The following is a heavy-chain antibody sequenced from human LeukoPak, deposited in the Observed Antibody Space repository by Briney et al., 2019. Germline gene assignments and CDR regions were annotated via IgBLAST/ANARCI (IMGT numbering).Heavy chain of an antibody. Sequence: PGGSLRLSCAASGFTFSSYAMSWVRQAPGKGLEWVSAISGSGGSTYYADSVKGRFTISRDKPKNTLYLQMSSLRAEDTAVYYCAKERGYLYYCMDVWGQGTTVTVSS. CDR2: ISGSGGST. CDR3: AKERGYLYYCMDV. V-gene: IGHV3-23*01. D-gene: IGHD5-18*01. CDR1: GFTFSSYA. J-gene: IGHJ6*02.